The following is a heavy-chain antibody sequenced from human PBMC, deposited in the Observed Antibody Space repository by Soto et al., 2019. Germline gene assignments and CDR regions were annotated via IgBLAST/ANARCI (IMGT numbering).Heavy chain of an antibody. V-gene: IGHV3-33*01. CDR3: ARDEMLGRYDSSGYDFDY. D-gene: IGHD3-22*01. CDR1: GFTFSSYG. Sequence: QVQLVESGGGVVQPGRSLRLSCAASGFTFSSYGMHWVRQAPGKGLEWVAVIWYDGSNKYYADSVKGRFTISRDNSKNTLYLQMNSLRAEDTAVYYCARDEMLGRYDSSGYDFDYWGQGTLVTVSS. J-gene: IGHJ4*02. CDR2: IWYDGSNK.